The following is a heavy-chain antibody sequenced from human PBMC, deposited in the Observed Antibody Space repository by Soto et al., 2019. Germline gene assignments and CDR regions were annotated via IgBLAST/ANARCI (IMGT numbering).Heavy chain of an antibody. V-gene: IGHV1-69*13. D-gene: IGHD1-26*01. Sequence: GASVKVSCKASGYSFTDYHIHWVRQAPGQGLEWMGRIIPMFGTANYAQKFQGRVTITADESTSTAYMELSSLRFEDTAVYYCARAIVGPTTTGWLDPWGQGTLVTVSS. J-gene: IGHJ5*02. CDR3: ARAIVGPTTTGWLDP. CDR2: IIPMFGTA. CDR1: GYSFTDYH.